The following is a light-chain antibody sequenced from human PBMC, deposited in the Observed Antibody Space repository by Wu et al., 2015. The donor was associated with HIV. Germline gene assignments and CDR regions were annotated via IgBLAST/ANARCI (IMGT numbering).Light chain of an antibody. CDR1: QSVYTN. J-gene: IGKJ4*01. CDR3: QQDGSSPT. CDR2: GAS. Sequence: IVMTQSPATLSVSPGERATLSCRASQSVYTNLAWYQQQPGQAPRLLIHGASTRATGIPARFSGSGSGTDFTLIISRLEPEDFAVYYCQQDGSSPTFGGGTKVEIK. V-gene: IGKV3-15*01.